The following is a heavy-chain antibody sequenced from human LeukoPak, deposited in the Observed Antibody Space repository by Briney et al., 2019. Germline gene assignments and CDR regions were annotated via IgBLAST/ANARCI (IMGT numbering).Heavy chain of an antibody. V-gene: IGHV3-74*01. CDR1: GFTFSSYW. D-gene: IGHD3-10*01. Sequence: PGRSLRLSCAASGFTFSSYWMHSARQAPGEGLVWVSRINSDGSSTSYADSVKGRFTISRDNAKNTLYLQMNSLRAEDTAVYYCARELSSWFDPWGEGTLVTVSS. CDR2: INSDGSST. CDR3: ARELSSWFDP. J-gene: IGHJ5*02.